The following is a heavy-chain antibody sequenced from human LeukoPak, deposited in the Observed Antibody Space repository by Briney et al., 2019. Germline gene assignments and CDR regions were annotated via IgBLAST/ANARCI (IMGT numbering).Heavy chain of an antibody. Sequence: SETLSLTCTVSGGSISSGGYYWSWIRQHPGKGLEWIGYIYYSGSTYYNPSLKSRVTISVDTSKNQFSLKLSSVTAADTAVYYCAGEVDIVATIKGRNAFDIWGQGTMVTVSS. V-gene: IGHV4-31*03. CDR3: AGEVDIVATIKGRNAFDI. D-gene: IGHD5-12*01. CDR1: GGSISSGGYY. CDR2: IYYSGST. J-gene: IGHJ3*02.